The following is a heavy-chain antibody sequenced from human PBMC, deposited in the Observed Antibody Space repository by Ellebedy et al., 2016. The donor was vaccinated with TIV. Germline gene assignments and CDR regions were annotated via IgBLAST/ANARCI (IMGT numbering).Heavy chain of an antibody. V-gene: IGHV3-7*03. D-gene: IGHD2/OR15-2a*01. CDR2: IKQDGS. CDR3: ARAVSSSWYFDL. J-gene: IGHJ2*01. CDR1: GFASSNYR. Sequence: PGGSLRLSCAAAGFASSNYRMSWVRQAPGKGLEWVANIKQDGSVHSVGGRFIISRYTAKNSLYLRINSPRAEDTAVYYCARAVSSSWYFDLWGRGTLVTVSS.